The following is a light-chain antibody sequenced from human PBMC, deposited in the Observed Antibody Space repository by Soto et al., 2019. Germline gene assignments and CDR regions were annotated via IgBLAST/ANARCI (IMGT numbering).Light chain of an antibody. CDR2: EVN. Sequence: QSVLTQPASVSGSPGQSITISCTGTSSDVGGYDYVSWYQLHPGKAPKLMVFEVNNRPSGVSYRFSGSKSGNTASLTLSWLQAEDDADYFCSSYSISTAYLFGTGTKLTVL. V-gene: IGLV2-14*01. J-gene: IGLJ1*01. CDR3: SSYSISTAYL. CDR1: SSDVGGYDY.